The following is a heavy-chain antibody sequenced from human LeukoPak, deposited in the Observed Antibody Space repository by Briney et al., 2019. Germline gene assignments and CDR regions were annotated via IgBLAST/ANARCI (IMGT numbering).Heavy chain of an antibody. CDR3: ARDGSSSRDNTYDYYYGMDV. Sequence: GGSLRLSCAASGFTVSSSYMSWVRQAPGKGLEWVSVIYSDGITYYADSVKGRFTISRDNSKSTMYLQMNSLRAEDTAVYYCARDGSSSRDNTYDYYYGMDVWGQGTTVTVPS. CDR2: IYSDGIT. V-gene: IGHV3-53*01. J-gene: IGHJ6*02. D-gene: IGHD6-13*01. CDR1: GFTVSSSY.